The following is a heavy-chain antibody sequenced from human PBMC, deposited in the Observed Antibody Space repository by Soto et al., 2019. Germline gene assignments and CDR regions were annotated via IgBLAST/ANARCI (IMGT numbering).Heavy chain of an antibody. J-gene: IGHJ4*02. Sequence: QVQLQESGSGLLKPSQTLSLDCSVSGDSLRRGVHHWSWIRQTPGKGLQLIGYIDTNGVTHYDPSLMNRLHMSIVTSEGRASLKVTSFTAADTAVYYCARGTVYYCTNDKCGFFFDHWGQVALVTVTS. CDR2: IDTNGVT. D-gene: IGHD2-8*01. CDR3: ARGTVYYCTNDKCGFFFDH. CDR1: GDSLRRGVHH. V-gene: IGHV4-31*03.